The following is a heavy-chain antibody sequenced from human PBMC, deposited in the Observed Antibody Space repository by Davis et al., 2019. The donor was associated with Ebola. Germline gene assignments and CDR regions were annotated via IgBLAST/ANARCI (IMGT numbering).Heavy chain of an antibody. CDR3: ARLRMTTVTRKYYFDY. CDR1: GGSISSYY. J-gene: IGHJ4*02. CDR2: IYYSGST. Sequence: SETLSLTCTVSGGSISSYYWSWIRQPPEKGLEWIGYIYYSGSTNYNPSLKSRVTISVDTSKNQFSLKLSSVTAADTAVYYCARLRMTTVTRKYYFDYWGQGTLITVSS. V-gene: IGHV4-59*08. D-gene: IGHD4-17*01.